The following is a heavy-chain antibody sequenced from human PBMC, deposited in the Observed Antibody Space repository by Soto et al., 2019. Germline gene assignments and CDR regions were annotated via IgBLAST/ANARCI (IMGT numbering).Heavy chain of an antibody. V-gene: IGHV3-49*03. J-gene: IGHJ4*02. Sequence: GGSLRLSCTASGFTFGDYAMSWFRQAPGKGLEWVGFIRSKAYGGTTEYAASVKGRFTISRDDSKSIAYLQMNSLKTEDTAVYYCTRDHDYDFWSGYYINWGQGTLVTVSS. CDR2: IRSKAYGGTT. CDR1: GFTFGDYA. D-gene: IGHD3-3*01. CDR3: TRDHDYDFWSGYYIN.